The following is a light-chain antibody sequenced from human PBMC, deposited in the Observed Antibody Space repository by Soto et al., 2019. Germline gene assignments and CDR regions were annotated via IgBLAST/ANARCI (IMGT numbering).Light chain of an antibody. CDR3: AAWDDSLNGVV. Sequence: QSVLTQSPSASGTPGQTVTISCSGSSSNVETNTVNWYQHLPGTAPKLLIHTNNQRPSGVPDRFSGSRSGTSASLAISGLQSEDEAEYYCAAWDDSLNGVVFGGGTKVTVL. J-gene: IGLJ2*01. V-gene: IGLV1-44*01. CDR1: SSNVETNT. CDR2: TNN.